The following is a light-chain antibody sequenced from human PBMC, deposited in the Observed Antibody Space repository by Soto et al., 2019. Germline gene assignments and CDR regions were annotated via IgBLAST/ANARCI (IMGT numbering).Light chain of an antibody. Sequence: EIVMTQSPVTLSVSPGERATLSCRASQSVSSNLAWYQQKPGQAPRLLIYGASTRATDIPARFSGSGSGTEFILTISSLQSEDSAVYHCQQYNKWRLTFGGGTKVEIK. CDR3: QQYNKWRLT. CDR2: GAS. CDR1: QSVSSN. J-gene: IGKJ4*01. V-gene: IGKV3-15*01.